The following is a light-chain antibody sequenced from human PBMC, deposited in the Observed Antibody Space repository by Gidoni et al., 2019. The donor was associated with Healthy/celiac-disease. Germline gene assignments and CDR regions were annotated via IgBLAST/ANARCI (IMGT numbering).Light chain of an antibody. CDR2: AES. J-gene: IGKJ4*01. CDR3: QQLNSYPLT. Sequence: IQLTQSPSSLSASVGDRVTITCRAIQGIRSYLAWYQQKPGTAPKLLIYAESTLQSGFPSRFSGSGSGTDFTLTSSSLQPEDFATYSCQQLNSYPLTFGGGTKVEIK. CDR1: QGIRSY. V-gene: IGKV1-9*01.